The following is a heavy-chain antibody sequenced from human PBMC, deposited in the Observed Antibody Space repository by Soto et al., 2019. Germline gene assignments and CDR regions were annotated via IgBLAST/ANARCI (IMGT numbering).Heavy chain of an antibody. J-gene: IGHJ4*02. CDR1: GFTFSSYA. D-gene: IGHD6-19*01. V-gene: IGHV3-23*01. Sequence: GVSLRLSCAASGFTFSSYAMSWVRQAPGKGLEWVSAISGSGGSTYYADSVKGRFTISRDNSKNTLYLQMNSLRAEDTAVYYCAKDEGIAVAGYFDYWGQGILVTVSS. CDR3: AKDEGIAVAGYFDY. CDR2: ISGSGGST.